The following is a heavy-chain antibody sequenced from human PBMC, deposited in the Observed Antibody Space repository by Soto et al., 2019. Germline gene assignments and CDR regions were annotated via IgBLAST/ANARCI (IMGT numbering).Heavy chain of an antibody. J-gene: IGHJ1*01. Sequence: ASVKVSCKASGYLFTAYSMHWVRLAPGQGLEWMGVVNPSGGSTKYAQNFQGRVTMTRDTSTTTIYMELSSLRSDDTAIYYCAREENCSGGTCYSEYFHRWGRGILVTVSS. CDR3: AREENCSGGTCYSEYFHR. CDR2: VNPSGGST. D-gene: IGHD2-15*01. CDR1: GYLFTAYS. V-gene: IGHV1-46*01.